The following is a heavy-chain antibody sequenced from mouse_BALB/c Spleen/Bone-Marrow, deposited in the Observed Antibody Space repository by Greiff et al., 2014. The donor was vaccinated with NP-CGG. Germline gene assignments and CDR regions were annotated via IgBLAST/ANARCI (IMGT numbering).Heavy chain of an antibody. Sequence: QVQLKESGAELVKSGASVKLSCKTSGYTFTSYWVQWGKKRPGQGLGWIGEIFPGTGTTYYNEKFKGKATLTIDASSSTAYMQLSSLTSEDSAVYFCAREGSRLRGYFDVWGAGTTVTVSS. CDR1: GYTFTSYW. CDR2: IFPGTGTT. CDR3: AREGSRLRGYFDV. J-gene: IGHJ1*01. V-gene: IGHV1S132*01. D-gene: IGHD1-1*01.